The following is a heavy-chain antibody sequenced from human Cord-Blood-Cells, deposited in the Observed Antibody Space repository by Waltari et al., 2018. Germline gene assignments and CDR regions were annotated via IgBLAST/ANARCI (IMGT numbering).Heavy chain of an antibody. CDR3: ASVCVYSNYCNIDY. CDR1: GGSFSGYY. Sequence: QVQLQQWGAGLLKPSETLSLTCAVYGGSFSGYYWSWIRQPPVKGLEWIGSINHRGSTNYNPSLKGRVTRSVDTSKNQFSLKLSSVTAADTAVYYWASVCVYSNYCNIDYWGQGTLVTVSS. CDR2: INHRGST. D-gene: IGHD4-4*01. V-gene: IGHV4-34*01. J-gene: IGHJ4*02.